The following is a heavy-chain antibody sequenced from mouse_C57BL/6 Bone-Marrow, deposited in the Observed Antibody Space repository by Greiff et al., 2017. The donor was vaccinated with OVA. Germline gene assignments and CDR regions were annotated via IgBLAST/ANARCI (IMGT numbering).Heavy chain of an antibody. CDR3: GRNGGGNPFGC. J-gene: IGHJ3*01. CDR2: ISNGGGST. D-gene: IGHD2-1*01. Sequence: EVQRVESGGGLVQPGGSLKLSCAASGFTFSDYYMYWVRQPPETSLEWVAYISNGGGSTYYPDTVQGRSTITRDNATNTPYLQMSSLTSEDTAMDYYGRNGGGNPFGCWGKGTLVTVSA. V-gene: IGHV5-12*01. CDR1: GFTFSDYY.